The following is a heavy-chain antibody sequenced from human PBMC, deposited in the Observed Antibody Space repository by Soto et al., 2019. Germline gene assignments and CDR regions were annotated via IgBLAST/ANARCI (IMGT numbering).Heavy chain of an antibody. V-gene: IGHV3-30*18. CDR3: AKDPYDFWSGYDGPEGYFDY. CDR2: ISYDGSNK. J-gene: IGHJ4*02. CDR1: GFTFSSYG. Sequence: GGSLRLSCAASGFTFSSYGMHWVRQAPGKGLEWVAVISYDGSNKYYADSVKGRFTISRDNSKNTLYLQMNSLRAEDTAVYYCAKDPYDFWSGYDGPEGYFDYWGQGTLVTVSS. D-gene: IGHD3-3*01.